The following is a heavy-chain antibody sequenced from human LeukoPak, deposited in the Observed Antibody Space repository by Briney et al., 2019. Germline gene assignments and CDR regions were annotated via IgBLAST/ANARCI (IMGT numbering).Heavy chain of an antibody. CDR1: GGTFSSYA. Sequence: GASVKVSCKASGGTFSSYAISWVRQAPRQGLEWMGGIIPIFGTANYAQKFQGRVTITADESTSTAYMELGSLRSEDTAVYYCASPSASYCSSTSCCDYWGQGTLVTVSS. CDR2: IIPIFGTA. V-gene: IGHV1-69*13. D-gene: IGHD2-2*01. J-gene: IGHJ4*02. CDR3: ASPSASYCSSTSCCDY.